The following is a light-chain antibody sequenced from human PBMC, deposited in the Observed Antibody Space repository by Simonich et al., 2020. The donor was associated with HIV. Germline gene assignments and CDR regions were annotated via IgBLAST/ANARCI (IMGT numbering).Light chain of an antibody. J-gene: IGKJ1*01. CDR2: AAS. CDR1: QSINSY. CDR3: QQFYSTPQT. V-gene: IGKV1-NL1*01. Sequence: DIQMTQSPSSLSASVGDRVTITCRASQSINSYLNWYQQKPGKAPKLLIYAASRLESGVPSRFSGSGSGTDYTLTISSLQPEDFATYYCQQFYSTPQTFGQGTKVEVK.